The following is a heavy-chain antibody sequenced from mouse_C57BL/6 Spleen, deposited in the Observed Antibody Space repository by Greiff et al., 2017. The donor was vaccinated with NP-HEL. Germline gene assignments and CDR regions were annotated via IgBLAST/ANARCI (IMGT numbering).Heavy chain of an antibody. J-gene: IGHJ2*01. CDR1: GYTFTSYW. Sequence: QVQLQQPGAELVKPGASVKLSCKASGYTFTSYWMQWVKQRPGQGLEWIGEIDPSDSYTNYNQKFKGKATLTVDTSSSTAYMQLSSLTSEDSAVYYRARNYGNYVDYWGQGTTLTVSS. D-gene: IGHD2-1*01. CDR3: ARNYGNYVDY. V-gene: IGHV1-50*01. CDR2: IDPSDSYT.